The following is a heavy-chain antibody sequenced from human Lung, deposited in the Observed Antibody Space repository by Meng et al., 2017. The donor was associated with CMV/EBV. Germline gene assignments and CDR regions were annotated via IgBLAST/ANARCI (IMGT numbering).Heavy chain of an antibody. V-gene: IGHV1-18*01. CDR2: FVNNVDT. CDR1: GYTFASYG. J-gene: IGHJ4*02. CDR3: ARGTPGRSYSDY. D-gene: IGHD3-10*01. Sequence: VHLLQWGAEVKRPWVSVWVSCEASGYTFASYGISWLRQAPGQGLEWMGWFVNNVDTYSAQKFQGRVTMTTDTHTSTAFMELRSLRSDDTAVYYCARGTPGRSYSDYWGQGTLVTVSS.